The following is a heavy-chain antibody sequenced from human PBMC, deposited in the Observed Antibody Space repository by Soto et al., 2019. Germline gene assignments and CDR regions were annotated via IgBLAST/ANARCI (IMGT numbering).Heavy chain of an antibody. CDR3: ARATYYYDSSGYFLDY. Sequence: SETLSLTCAVYGGSFSGYYWSWIRQPPGKGLEWIGEINHSGSTNYNPSLKSRVTISVNTSKNQFTLKLSAVTAADTAVYYCARATYYYDSSGYFLDYWGQGTLVTVSS. J-gene: IGHJ4*02. CDR1: GGSFSGYY. V-gene: IGHV4-34*01. CDR2: INHSGST. D-gene: IGHD3-22*01.